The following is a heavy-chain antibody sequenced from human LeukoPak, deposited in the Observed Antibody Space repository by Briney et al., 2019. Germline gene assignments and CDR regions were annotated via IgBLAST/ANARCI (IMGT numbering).Heavy chain of an antibody. Sequence: SETLSLTCTVSGGSTSSGDYYWSWIRQPPGKGLEWIGYIYYSGSTYYNPSLKSRVTISVDTSKNQFSLKLSSVTAADTAVYYCARSSSWYGACDYWGQGTLVTVSS. CDR1: GGSTSSGDYY. D-gene: IGHD6-13*01. CDR3: ARSSSWYGACDY. J-gene: IGHJ4*02. CDR2: IYYSGST. V-gene: IGHV4-30-4*01.